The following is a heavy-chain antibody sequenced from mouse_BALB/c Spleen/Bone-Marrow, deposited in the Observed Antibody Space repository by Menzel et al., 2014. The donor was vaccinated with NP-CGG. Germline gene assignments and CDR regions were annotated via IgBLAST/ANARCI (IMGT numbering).Heavy chain of an antibody. CDR3: XRXQLLAY. V-gene: IGHV1-12*01. Sequence: LQQSGAELVRSGASVKMSCKASGYIFTSYNIHWVKQTPGQGLEWIGHIYPGNGGTNYNQKFKGKATLTADTSSSTAYMQISSLTSEDSAVYFXXRXQLLAYWGQGTLVTVSA. D-gene: IGHD3-2*01. J-gene: IGHJ3*01. CDR2: IYPGNGGT. CDR1: GYIFTSYN.